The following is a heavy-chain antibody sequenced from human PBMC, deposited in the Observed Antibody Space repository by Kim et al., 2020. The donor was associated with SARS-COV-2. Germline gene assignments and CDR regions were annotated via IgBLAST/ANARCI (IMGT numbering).Heavy chain of an antibody. V-gene: IGHV4-59*13. Sequence: ETLSLTCTVSGGSISTYYWNWIRQSPQKGLEWIGFISYSGSTNYNPSLKSRVAISVDSSKNQFSLSLSSVTAADTAVYYCARGGVKQWLGLWGRGTLVTVSS. CDR1: GGSISTYY. J-gene: IGHJ2*01. D-gene: IGHD6-19*01. CDR2: ISYSGST. CDR3: ARGGVKQWLGL.